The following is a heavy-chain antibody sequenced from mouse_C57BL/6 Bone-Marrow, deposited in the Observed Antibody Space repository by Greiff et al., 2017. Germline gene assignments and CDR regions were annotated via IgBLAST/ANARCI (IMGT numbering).Heavy chain of an antibody. J-gene: IGHJ3*01. CDR3: ARGGNSIVTTKGLAY. CDR2: IDPSDSYT. D-gene: IGHD2-1*01. Sequence: QVQLQQPGAELVMPGASVKLSCKASGYTFTSYWMHWVKQRPGQGLEWIGEIDPSDSYTNYNQKFKGKSTLTVDKSSSTAYMQLSSLTSEDSAVYYCARGGNSIVTTKGLAYWGQGTLVTVSA. CDR1: GYTFTSYW. V-gene: IGHV1-69*01.